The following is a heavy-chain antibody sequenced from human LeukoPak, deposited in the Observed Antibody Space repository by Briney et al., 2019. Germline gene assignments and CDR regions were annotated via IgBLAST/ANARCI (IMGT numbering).Heavy chain of an antibody. V-gene: IGHV3-21*01. CDR1: GFAFSSYA. D-gene: IGHD3-22*01. J-gene: IGHJ4*02. CDR3: AREVSEGFDF. Sequence: MAGGSLRLSCAASGFAFSSYAMSWARQAPGKGLEWVSSFGTRSTSIYHAGSVKGRFAISRDNAKNSLYLQMNSLRAEDTALYYCAREVSEGFDFWGQGTLVTVSS. CDR2: FGTRSTSI.